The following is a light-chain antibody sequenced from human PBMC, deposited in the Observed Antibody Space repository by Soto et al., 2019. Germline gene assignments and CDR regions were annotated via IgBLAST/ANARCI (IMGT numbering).Light chain of an antibody. V-gene: IGKV4-1*01. J-gene: IGKJ2*01. CDR2: WAY. CDR1: QSLLYTSNNKNY. CDR3: QQYYSTPPT. Sequence: DIVMTQSPDSLAVSLGERATINCKSSQSLLYTSNNKNYLAWYQQKPRQPPNLLIYWAYTRESVVPDRFTGSGSGTDFTLTISSLQAEDVAVYYCQQYYSTPPTFGQGTKLEIK.